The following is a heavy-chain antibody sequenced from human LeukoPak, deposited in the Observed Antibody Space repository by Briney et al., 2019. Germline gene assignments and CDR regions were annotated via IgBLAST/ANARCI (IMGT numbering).Heavy chain of an antibody. CDR1: GDSISSNNW. CDR3: TRSRGWGSLDY. Sequence: SETLSLTCTVSGDSISSNNWWNWVRQPPGKGLDWIGEISHAGSTKYNKSLKNRVTISKDDSKNKFSLKLNSVTAADTAAYYCTRSRGWGSLDYWGQGALVTVSS. V-gene: IGHV4-4*02. CDR2: ISHAGST. J-gene: IGHJ4*02. D-gene: IGHD3-16*01.